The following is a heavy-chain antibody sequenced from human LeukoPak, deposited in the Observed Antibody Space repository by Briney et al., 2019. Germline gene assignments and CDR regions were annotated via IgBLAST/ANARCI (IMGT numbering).Heavy chain of an antibody. CDR2: INHSGST. V-gene: IGHV4-34*01. CDR3: ARRKGVLLWFGESPPSYNWFDP. CDR1: GGSFSGYY. D-gene: IGHD3-10*01. J-gene: IGHJ5*02. Sequence: PSETLSLTCAVYGGSFSGYYWSWLRQPPGKGLEWIGEINHSGSTNYNPSLKSRVTISVDTSKNQFSLKLSSVTAADTAVYYCARRKGVLLWFGESPPSYNWFDPWGQGTLVTVSS.